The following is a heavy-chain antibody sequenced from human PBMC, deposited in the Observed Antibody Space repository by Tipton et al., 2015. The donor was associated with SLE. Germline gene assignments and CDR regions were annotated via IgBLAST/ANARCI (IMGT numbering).Heavy chain of an antibody. CDR3: ARAAGRDGYTSSWTPFDY. CDR1: GGSISSGSYY. CDR2: IYTSGST. D-gene: IGHD6-13*01. V-gene: IGHV4-61*02. J-gene: IGHJ4*02. Sequence: TLSLTCTVSGGSISSGSYYWSWIRQPAGKGLEWIGRIYTSGSTNYSPSLKSRVTISVDTSKNQFSLKLSSVTAADTAVYYCARAAGRDGYTSSWTPFDYWGQGTLVTVSS.